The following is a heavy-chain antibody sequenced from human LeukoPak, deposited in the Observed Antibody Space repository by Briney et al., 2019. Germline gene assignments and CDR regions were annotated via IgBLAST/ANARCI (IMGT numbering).Heavy chain of an antibody. CDR3: ARDRGYGSGDY. CDR1: GYTFTGYY. J-gene: IGHJ4*02. Sequence: ASVTVSCKASGYTFTGYYMHWVRQAPGQGLEGMGRINPNSGGTNYAQKFQGRVTMTRDTSISTAYMELSRLRSDDTAVYYCARDRGYGSGDYWGQGTLVTVSS. D-gene: IGHD3-10*01. CDR2: INPNSGGT. V-gene: IGHV1-2*06.